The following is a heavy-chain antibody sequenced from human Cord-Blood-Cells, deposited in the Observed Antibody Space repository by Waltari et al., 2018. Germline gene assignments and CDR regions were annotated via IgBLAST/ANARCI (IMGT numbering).Heavy chain of an antibody. CDR1: VGSFSGYY. CDR2: INHSGST. D-gene: IGHD5-18*01. V-gene: IGHV4-34*01. CDR3: AREDTAMVTGAFDI. Sequence: QVQLQKWGAGLLKPSEPLSLTCAVYVGSFSGYYCSWIRQPPGKGLECTGEINHSGSTKYNPSLKSRVTISVDTSKNQFSLKLSSVTAADTAVYYCAREDTAMVTGAFDIWGQGTMVTVSS. J-gene: IGHJ3*02.